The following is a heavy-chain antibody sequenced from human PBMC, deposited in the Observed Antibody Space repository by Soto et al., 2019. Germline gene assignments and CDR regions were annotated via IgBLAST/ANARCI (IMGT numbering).Heavy chain of an antibody. CDR3: GAGQYFSDY. CDR2: ISYDGSDK. Sequence: GGSLRLSCAASGFTFSSYGMHWVRQAPGKGLEWVALISYDGSDKYYADSVKGRFTISRDNSKNTLYLQMNSLRVEDTAVYYCGAGQYFSDYWGQGTLVTAPQ. CDR1: GFTFSSYG. D-gene: IGHD6-13*01. V-gene: IGHV3-30*03. J-gene: IGHJ4*02.